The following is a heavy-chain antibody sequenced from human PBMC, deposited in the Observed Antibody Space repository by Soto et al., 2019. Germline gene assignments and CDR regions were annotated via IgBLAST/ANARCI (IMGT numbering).Heavy chain of an antibody. J-gene: IGHJ5*02. D-gene: IGHD3-10*01. V-gene: IGHV4-38-2*01. CDR3: ARVLQAYYGSGIHNNWFDP. Sequence: SETLSLTCAVSGYSISSGYYWGWIRQPPGKGLEWIGSIYHSGSTYYNPSLKSRVTISVDTSKNQFSLKLSSVTAADTAVYFCARVLQAYYGSGIHNNWFDPWGQGTLVTVSS. CDR2: IYHSGST. CDR1: GYSISSGYY.